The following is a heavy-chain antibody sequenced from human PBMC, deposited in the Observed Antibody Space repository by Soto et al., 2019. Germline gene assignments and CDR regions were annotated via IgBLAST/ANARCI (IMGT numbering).Heavy chain of an antibody. V-gene: IGHV1-69*01. CDR2: IIPIFGTA. J-gene: IGHJ3*02. D-gene: IGHD3-22*01. CDR3: ARASDYYDSSGYHYDAFDI. Sequence: QVQLVQSGAEVKKPGSSVKVSCKASGGTFSSYAISWVRQAPGQGLEWMGGIIPIFGTANYAQKFQGRVTITADESTSTPYMELSSLRSEDTAVYYCARASDYYDSSGYHYDAFDIWGQGTMVTVSS. CDR1: GGTFSSYA.